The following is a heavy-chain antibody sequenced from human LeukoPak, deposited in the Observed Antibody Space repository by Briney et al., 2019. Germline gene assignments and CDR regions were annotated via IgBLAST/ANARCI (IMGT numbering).Heavy chain of an antibody. J-gene: IGHJ4*02. Sequence: GGSLRLSCAASGFTFSSYAMHWVRQAPGKGLEWVAVISYDGSNKYYADSVKGRFTISRDNSKNTLYLQMNSLRAEDTAVYYCARALVVTTGFDYWGQGTLVTVCS. D-gene: IGHD4-23*01. CDR3: ARALVVTTGFDY. V-gene: IGHV3-30-3*01. CDR1: GFTFSSYA. CDR2: ISYDGSNK.